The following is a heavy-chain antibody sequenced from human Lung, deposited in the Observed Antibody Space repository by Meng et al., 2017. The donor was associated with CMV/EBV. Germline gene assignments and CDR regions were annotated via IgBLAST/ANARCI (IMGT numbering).Heavy chain of an antibody. J-gene: IGHJ4*02. CDR3: VKDFLGAGDF. V-gene: IGHV3-72*01. D-gene: IGHD2-15*01. CDR2: IRDKAATYST. CDR1: GFSFSDNY. Sequence: GESLKISCAASGFSFSDNYMDWFRQAPGKGLECVGRIRDKAATYSTEYAASVRGRFTISRDDSKNSLYLQMNSLKIEDTAVYYCVKDFLGAGDFWGQGTPVTVSS.